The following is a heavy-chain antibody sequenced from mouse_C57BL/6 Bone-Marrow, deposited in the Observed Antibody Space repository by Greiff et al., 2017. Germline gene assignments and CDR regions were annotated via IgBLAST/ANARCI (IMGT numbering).Heavy chain of an antibody. D-gene: IGHD2-4*01. CDR3: TSYYDYDGWAY. CDR1: GFNIKDDY. CDR2: IDPENGDT. V-gene: IGHV14-4*01. J-gene: IGHJ3*01. Sequence: VQLQQSGAELVRPGASVKLSCTASGFNIKDDYMHWVKQRPEQGLEWIGWIDPENGDTEYASKFQGKATITADTSSNTAYLQLSSLTSEDTAVYYCTSYYDYDGWAYWGQGTLVTVSA.